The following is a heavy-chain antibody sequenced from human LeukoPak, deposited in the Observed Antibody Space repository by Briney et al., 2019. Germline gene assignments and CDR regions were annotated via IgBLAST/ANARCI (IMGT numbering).Heavy chain of an antibody. CDR1: GYTFTNYY. J-gene: IGHJ4*02. CDR2: INPSGGST. Sequence: GASLKVSCKASGYTFTNYYMHWVRQAPGQGLEWMGIINPSGGSTSYAQKFQGRVTMTRDTSTSTVYMELSSLRSEDTAVYYCARVATVRTSPIDYWGQGTLVTVSP. CDR3: ARVATVRTSPIDY. V-gene: IGHV1-46*01. D-gene: IGHD2-8*01.